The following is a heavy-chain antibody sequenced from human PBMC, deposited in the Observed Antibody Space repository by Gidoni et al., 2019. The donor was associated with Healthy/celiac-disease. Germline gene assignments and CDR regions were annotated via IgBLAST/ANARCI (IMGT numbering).Heavy chain of an antibody. CDR2: ISSSSSYI. Sequence: EVQLVESGGGLVKPGGSLRLSCAASGFTFSSYSLNWVRQAPGKGLEWVSSISSSSSYIYYADSVKGRFTISRDNAKNSLYLQMNSLRAEDTAVYYCARDQVERTEVRYYYYMDVWGKGTTVTVSS. J-gene: IGHJ6*03. V-gene: IGHV3-21*01. D-gene: IGHD1-1*01. CDR3: ARDQVERTEVRYYYYMDV. CDR1: GFTFSSYS.